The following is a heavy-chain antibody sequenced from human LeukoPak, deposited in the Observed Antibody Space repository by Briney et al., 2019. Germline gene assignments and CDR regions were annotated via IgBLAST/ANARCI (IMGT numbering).Heavy chain of an antibody. Sequence: GGSLRLSCAASGFTFSSYAMHWVRQAPGKGLEWVAVISYDGSNKYYADSVKGRFTIPRDNSKNTLYLQMNSLRAEDTAVYYCASPNDGYFDYWGQGTLVTVSS. CDR1: GFTFSSYA. V-gene: IGHV3-30-3*01. J-gene: IGHJ4*02. D-gene: IGHD1-1*01. CDR2: ISYDGSNK. CDR3: ASPNDGYFDY.